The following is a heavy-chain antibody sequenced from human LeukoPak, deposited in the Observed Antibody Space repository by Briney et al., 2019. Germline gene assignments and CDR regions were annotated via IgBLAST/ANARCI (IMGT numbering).Heavy chain of an antibody. CDR1: GGSISIYY. V-gene: IGHV4-59*08. Sequence: SETLSLTCTVSGGSISIYYWTWIRQRPGKGLEWIGYIYCSGSTKYNPSLKSRVTMSVDTSKNRFSLKLSSVTAADTAVYYCARHRGYCSSTSCSYNWFDPWGQGTLVTVSS. J-gene: IGHJ5*02. CDR3: ARHRGYCSSTSCSYNWFDP. CDR2: IYCSGST. D-gene: IGHD2-2*03.